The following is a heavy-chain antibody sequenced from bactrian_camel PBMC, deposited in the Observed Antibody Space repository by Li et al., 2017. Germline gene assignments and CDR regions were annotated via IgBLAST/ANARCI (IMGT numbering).Heavy chain of an antibody. J-gene: IGHJ4*01. Sequence: HVQLVESGGGSVQPGGSLKLSCAASGTTYVSYCMGWFRQAPGQEREGVASIDDSLRPPNYADSVKGRFTIYKDNSRNTLVLQMNSLKPEDTAVYYCAARGSACDSWNRLRSEEYDYWGQGTQVTVS. V-gene: IGHV3-2*01. CDR3: AARGSACDSWNRLRSEEYDY. CDR1: GTTYVSYC. D-gene: IGHD1*01. CDR2: IDDSLRPP.